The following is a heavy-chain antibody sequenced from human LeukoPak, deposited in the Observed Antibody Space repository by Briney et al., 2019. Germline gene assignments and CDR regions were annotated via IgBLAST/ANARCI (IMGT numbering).Heavy chain of an antibody. V-gene: IGHV3-23*01. Sequence: GGSLRLSCAASGFTFSSYSMSWVRQAPGAGLEWVSAISPSGDSTSYPDSVKGRFTISRDNSKNTLYLQMNSLTPEDTAVYYCARRQPAAGDTDYFGCWGQGTLVTVSS. CDR3: ARRQPAAGDTDYFGC. CDR2: ISPSGDST. D-gene: IGHD6-13*01. J-gene: IGHJ4*02. CDR1: GFTFSSYS.